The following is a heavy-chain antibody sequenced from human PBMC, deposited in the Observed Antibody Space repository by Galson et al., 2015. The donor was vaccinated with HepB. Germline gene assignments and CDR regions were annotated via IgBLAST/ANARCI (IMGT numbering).Heavy chain of an antibody. CDR1: GGSISSYY. J-gene: IGHJ6*02. Sequence: SETLSLTCTVSGGSISSYYWSWIRQPPGKGLEWIGYIYYSGSTNYNPSLKSRVTISVDTSKNQSSLKLSSVTAADTAVYYCARDGSGSYYLPDLSVNDYYYGMDVWGQGTTVTVSS. D-gene: IGHD3-10*01. CDR2: IYYSGST. V-gene: IGHV4-59*01. CDR3: ARDGSGSYYLPDLSVNDYYYGMDV.